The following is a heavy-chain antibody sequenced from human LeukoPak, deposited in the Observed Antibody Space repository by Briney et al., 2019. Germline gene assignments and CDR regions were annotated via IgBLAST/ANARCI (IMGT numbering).Heavy chain of an antibody. J-gene: IGHJ5*02. CDR2: INTNTGNP. Sequence: ASVKVSCKASGGTFSSYAMNWVRQAPGQGLEWMGWINTNTGNPTYAQGFTGRFVFSLDTSVSTAYLQISSLKAEDTAVYYCARDLELEREGNWFDPWGQGTLVTVSS. D-gene: IGHD1-1*01. V-gene: IGHV7-4-1*02. CDR1: GGTFSSYA. CDR3: ARDLELEREGNWFDP.